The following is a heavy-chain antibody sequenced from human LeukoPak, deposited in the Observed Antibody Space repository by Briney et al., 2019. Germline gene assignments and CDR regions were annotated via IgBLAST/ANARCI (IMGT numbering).Heavy chain of an antibody. Sequence: SETLSVTCTVSGDSISDYYWNWIRQPPGKGLEWIGYIYYSGSTNYSPSLKSRVTISVDTSKNQFSLKLSSVTAADTGIYYCARRRKVPAQRAGDAFDIWGQGTMVTVSS. D-gene: IGHD2-21*02. V-gene: IGHV4-59*08. CDR3: ARRRKVPAQRAGDAFDI. J-gene: IGHJ3*02. CDR1: GDSISDYY. CDR2: IYYSGST.